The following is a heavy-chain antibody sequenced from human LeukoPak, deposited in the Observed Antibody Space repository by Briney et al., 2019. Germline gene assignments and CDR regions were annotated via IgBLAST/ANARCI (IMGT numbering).Heavy chain of an antibody. D-gene: IGHD4-23*01. CDR2: IIPIFGTA. CDR3: ASQPLYGGNSGYYYGMDV. Sequence: GASVKVSCKASGGTFSSYAISWVRQAPGQGLEWMGGIIPIFGTANYAQKFQGRVTMTEDTSTDTAYMELSSLRSEDTAVYYCASQPLYGGNSGYYYGMDVWGQGTTVTVSS. CDR1: GGTFSSYA. V-gene: IGHV1-69*06. J-gene: IGHJ6*02.